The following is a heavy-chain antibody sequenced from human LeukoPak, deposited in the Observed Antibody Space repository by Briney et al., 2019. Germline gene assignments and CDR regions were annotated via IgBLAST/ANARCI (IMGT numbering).Heavy chain of an antibody. Sequence: GGSLRLSCAASRFTFSSYAVSWVRQSPGKGLEWVSVIYSGGSTYYADSVKGRFTISRDKSKNTVYLQMNSLRFEDTAMYYCARNWFDPWGQGTLVTVSS. CDR1: RFTFSSYA. CDR2: IYSGGST. CDR3: ARNWFDP. V-gene: IGHV3-53*05. J-gene: IGHJ5*02.